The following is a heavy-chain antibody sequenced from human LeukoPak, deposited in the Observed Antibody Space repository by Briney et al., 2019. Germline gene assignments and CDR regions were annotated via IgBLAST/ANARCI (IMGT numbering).Heavy chain of an antibody. CDR3: AKASRGFAYRLDF. V-gene: IGHV3-23*01. D-gene: IGHD3-16*02. CDR1: GFTFSSYA. CDR2: IIGSGGST. Sequence: AGGSLRLSCAASGFTFSSYAMSWVRQAPGKGLEWVSGIIGSGGSTYYADSVKGRFTISRDNSKNTLSLQMNSLRAEDTAIYYCAKASRGFAYRLDFWGQGTLVTVSS. J-gene: IGHJ4*02.